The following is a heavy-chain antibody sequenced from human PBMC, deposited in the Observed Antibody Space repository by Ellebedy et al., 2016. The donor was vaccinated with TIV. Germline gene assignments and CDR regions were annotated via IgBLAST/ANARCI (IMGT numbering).Heavy chain of an antibody. Sequence: GESLKISCAASGFTFSSYAMSWVRQAPGKGLEWVSGIFGSGGGISYADSVKGRFTISRDTSKNTVFLQMNSLRAEDTALYYCAKGRGGGSDSSAPRYYFDYWGLGTLVTVSS. V-gene: IGHV3-23*01. CDR3: AKGRGGGSDSSAPRYYFDY. D-gene: IGHD3-22*01. CDR2: IFGSGGGI. J-gene: IGHJ4*02. CDR1: GFTFSSYA.